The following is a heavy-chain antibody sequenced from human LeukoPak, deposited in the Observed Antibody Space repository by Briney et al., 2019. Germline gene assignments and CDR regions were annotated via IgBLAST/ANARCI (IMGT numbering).Heavy chain of an antibody. CDR2: ISAYNGNT. Sequence: ASVKVSCKASGYTFTSYGISWVRQAPGQGLERMGWISAYNGNTNYAQKLQGRVTMTTDTSTSTAYMELRSLRSDDTAVYYCARDLLTMVRGVIGYWGQGTLVTVSS. CDR3: ARDLLTMVRGVIGY. V-gene: IGHV1-18*01. J-gene: IGHJ4*02. D-gene: IGHD3-10*01. CDR1: GYTFTSYG.